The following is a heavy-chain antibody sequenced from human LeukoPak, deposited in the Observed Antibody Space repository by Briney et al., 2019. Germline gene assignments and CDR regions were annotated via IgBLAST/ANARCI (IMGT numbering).Heavy chain of an antibody. CDR2: INHSGST. Sequence: SETLSLTCAVYGESFSGHYWTWIRQPPGRGPDWIGEINHSGSTTSNPSLNNRVTISVDTSKNQFSLKLTSVTAADTAVYCARPRYGSGSLDSWGQGTLVTVSS. V-gene: IGHV4-34*01. CDR1: GESFSGHY. D-gene: IGHD3-10*01. CDR3: ARPRYGSGSLDS. J-gene: IGHJ4*02.